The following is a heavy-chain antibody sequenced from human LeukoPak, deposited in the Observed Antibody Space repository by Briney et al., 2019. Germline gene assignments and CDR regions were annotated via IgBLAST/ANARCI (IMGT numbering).Heavy chain of an antibody. J-gene: IGHJ5*02. Sequence: LEASVKVSCKASGYTFTGYYMHWVRQAPGQGLEWVGWINPNSGGTNYAQKFQGRVTMTRDTSISTAYMELSRLRSDDTAVYYCASDLGVRFNWFDPWGQGTLVTVSS. CDR2: INPNSGGT. V-gene: IGHV1-2*03. D-gene: IGHD3-10*01. CDR1: GYTFTGYY. CDR3: ASDLGVRFNWFDP.